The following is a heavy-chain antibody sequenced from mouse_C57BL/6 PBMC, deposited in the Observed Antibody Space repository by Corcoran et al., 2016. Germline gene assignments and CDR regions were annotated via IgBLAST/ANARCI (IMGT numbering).Heavy chain of an antibody. J-gene: IGHJ3*01. CDR1: GYTFTDYY. CDR2: INPNNGGT. CDR3: ARPSIYYDYGGFAY. D-gene: IGHD2-4*01. Sequence: EVQLQQSGPELVKPGASVKISCKASGYTFTDYYMNWVKQSHGKSLEWIGDINPNNGGTSYNQKFKGKATLTVDKSSSTAYMELRSLTSEDSAVYYCARPSIYYDYGGFAYWGQGTLVTVSA. V-gene: IGHV1-26*01.